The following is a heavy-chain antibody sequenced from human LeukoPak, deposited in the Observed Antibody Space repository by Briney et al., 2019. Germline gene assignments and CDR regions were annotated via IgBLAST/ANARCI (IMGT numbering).Heavy chain of an antibody. V-gene: IGHV3-53*01. D-gene: IGHD6-25*01. CDR3: AKFFAPSGGASGWTWAIEC. Sequence: AGGSLRLSCAASGFTVSSSHMTWVRQTPGKGLVWVSVTYSGGNTDYADSVKGRFTISRDNSRNTLYLQMSSLRVEDTAIYYCAKFFAPSGGASGWTWAIECWGQGTLVTVSS. CDR2: TYSGGNT. J-gene: IGHJ4*02. CDR1: GFTVSSSH.